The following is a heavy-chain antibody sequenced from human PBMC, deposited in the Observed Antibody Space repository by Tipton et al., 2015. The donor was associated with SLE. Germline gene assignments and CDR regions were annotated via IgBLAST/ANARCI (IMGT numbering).Heavy chain of an antibody. Sequence: TLSLTCAVYGGSFSIYYWSWIRQPPGKGLEWIGEINHSGSTNYNPSLKSRVTISVDTSKNQFSLKLSSVTAADTAVYYCARGWLTGDDDGTLDYWGQGTLVTVSS. D-gene: IGHD7-27*01. CDR3: ARGWLTGDDDGTLDY. CDR1: GGSFSIYY. CDR2: INHSGST. J-gene: IGHJ4*02. V-gene: IGHV4-34*01.